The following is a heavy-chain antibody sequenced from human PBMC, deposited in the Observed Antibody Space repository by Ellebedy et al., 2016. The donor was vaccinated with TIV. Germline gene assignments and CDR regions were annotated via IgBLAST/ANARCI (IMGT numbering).Heavy chain of an antibody. D-gene: IGHD2-15*01. V-gene: IGHV4-31*03. CDR1: GGSISSSGYY. J-gene: IGHJ4*02. CDR3: AREWSGGSEVDY. CDR2: IYYSGNT. Sequence: SETLSLTXSVSGGSISSSGYYWSWIRQRPGKGLEWIGDIYYSGNTYNNPSLKSRLTISVDTSKNHFSLKLSAVTAADTAVYYCAREWSGGSEVDYWGQGTLVTVSS.